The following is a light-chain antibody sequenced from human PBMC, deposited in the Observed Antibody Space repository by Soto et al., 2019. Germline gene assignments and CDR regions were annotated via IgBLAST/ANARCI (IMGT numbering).Light chain of an antibody. J-gene: IGKJ3*01. V-gene: IGKV1-27*01. CDR2: DAS. CDR1: QGISNY. CDR3: QKYNSAPFT. Sequence: DIQMTQSPSSLSASVGDRITITCRATQGISNYLAWYQQKPGKVPKLLIYDASTLQSGVPSRFSGSGSGTDFTLTISSLQPEDVATYYFQKYNSAPFTFGPGTKVDIK.